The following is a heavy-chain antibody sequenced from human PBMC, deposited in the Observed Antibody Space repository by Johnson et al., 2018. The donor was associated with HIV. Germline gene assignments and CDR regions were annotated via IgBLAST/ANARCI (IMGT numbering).Heavy chain of an antibody. J-gene: IGHJ3*02. CDR2: ISGSGGTT. V-gene: IGHV3-23*01. Sequence: VLLLESGGGLVQPGGSLRLSCAASGFTFSSYAMSWVRQAPGKGLEWVSAISGSGGTTYYADSVKGRFTISRDNSKNTLYLQMNSLRAEDTAVYYCAAPSLGGATFDAFDIWGQGTMVTVSS. D-gene: IGHD1-26*01. CDR3: AAPSLGGATFDAFDI. CDR1: GFTFSSYA.